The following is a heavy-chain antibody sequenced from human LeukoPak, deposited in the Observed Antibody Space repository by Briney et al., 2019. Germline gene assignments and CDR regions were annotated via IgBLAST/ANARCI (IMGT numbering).Heavy chain of an antibody. Sequence: PGGSLRLSCAASGFTFSSYGMHWVRQAPGKGLEWVAVISYDGSNKYYADSVKGRFTISRDNSKNTLYLQMNSLRAEDTAVYYCAKNMEQLVPGYFDYWGQGTPVTVSS. J-gene: IGHJ4*02. V-gene: IGHV3-30*18. CDR2: ISYDGSNK. CDR3: AKNMEQLVPGYFDY. CDR1: GFTFSSYG. D-gene: IGHD6-13*01.